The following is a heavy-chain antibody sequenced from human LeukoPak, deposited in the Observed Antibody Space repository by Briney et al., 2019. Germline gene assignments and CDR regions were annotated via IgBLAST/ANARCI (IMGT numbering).Heavy chain of an antibody. CDR3: ARGRVATQVGYGGNRYYFDY. J-gene: IGHJ4*02. CDR1: GGSISSGGYY. V-gene: IGHV4-31*03. Sequence: SETLSLTCTVSGGSISSGGYYWSWIRQHPGKGLEWIGYIYYSGSTYYNPSLNSRVTISVDTSKNQFSLKLSSVTAADTAVYYCARGRVATQVGYGGNRYYFDYWGQGTLVTVSS. CDR2: IYYSGST. D-gene: IGHD4-23*01.